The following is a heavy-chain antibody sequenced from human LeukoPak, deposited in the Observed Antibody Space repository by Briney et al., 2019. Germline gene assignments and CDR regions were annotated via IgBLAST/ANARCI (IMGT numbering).Heavy chain of an antibody. D-gene: IGHD3-22*01. J-gene: IGHJ4*02. CDR2: INPSGGST. CDR3: AREGVISGPLDY. Sequence: ASVKVSFKASGYTFTSYYVHWVRQAPGQGLEWMGIINPSGGSTSYAQKFQGRVTMTRDTSTSTVYMDLSSLRCEDMVVYYCAREGVISGPLDYWGQGTRVSVS. CDR1: GYTFTSYY. V-gene: IGHV1-46*01.